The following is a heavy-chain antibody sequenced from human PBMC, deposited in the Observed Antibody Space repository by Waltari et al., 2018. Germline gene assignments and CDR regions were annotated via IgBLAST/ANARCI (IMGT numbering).Heavy chain of an antibody. D-gene: IGHD3-10*01. CDR1: GYTFTGYY. V-gene: IGHV1-2*02. Sequence: QVQLVQSGAEVKKPGASVKVSCKASGYTFTGYYMHWVRQAPGQGLEWMGWINPNSGGTNYAQKFQGRVTMTRDTSISTAYMELSRLRSEDTAVYYCARVRTLLWFGELLWFDPWGQGTLVTVSS. J-gene: IGHJ5*02. CDR2: INPNSGGT. CDR3: ARVRTLLWFGELLWFDP.